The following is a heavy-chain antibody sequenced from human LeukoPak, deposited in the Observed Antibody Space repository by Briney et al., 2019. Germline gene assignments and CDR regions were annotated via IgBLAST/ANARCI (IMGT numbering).Heavy chain of an antibody. Sequence: GGSLRLSCAASGFTFSSYSMNWVRQAPGRGLEWVSSISSSSSYIYYADSVKGRFTISRDNAKNSLYLQMNSLRAEDTAVYYCARDAVGYSSGWYGNWFDPWGQGTLVTVSS. CDR1: GFTFSSYS. D-gene: IGHD6-19*01. CDR2: ISSSSSYI. V-gene: IGHV3-21*01. J-gene: IGHJ5*02. CDR3: ARDAVGYSSGWYGNWFDP.